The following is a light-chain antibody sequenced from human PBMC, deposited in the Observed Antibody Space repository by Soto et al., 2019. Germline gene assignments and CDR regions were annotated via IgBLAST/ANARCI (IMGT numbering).Light chain of an antibody. J-gene: IGKJ1*01. Sequence: EIVLTQSPGTLSLSPGERATLSCRASQSVSSSYLAWYQQKPGQAPRLLIYGASSRATGIPDRLSGSGSGTDFTLTISRLEPEDFAVYYCQQYGNSPWTFGQGTKVEIK. CDR3: QQYGNSPWT. CDR1: QSVSSSY. CDR2: GAS. V-gene: IGKV3-20*01.